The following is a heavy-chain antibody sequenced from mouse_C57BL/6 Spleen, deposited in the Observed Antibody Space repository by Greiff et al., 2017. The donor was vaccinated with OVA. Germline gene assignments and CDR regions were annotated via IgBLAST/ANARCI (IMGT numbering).Heavy chain of an antibody. CDR1: GYTFTDYN. Sequence: EVQLQQSGPELVKPGASVKIPCKASGYTFTDYNMDWVKQSHGKSLEWIGDINPNNGGTIYNQKFKGKATLTVDKSSSTAYMELRSLTSEDTAVYYCARSYYDYDDGAMDYWGQGTSVTVSS. D-gene: IGHD2-4*01. CDR3: ARSYYDYDDGAMDY. V-gene: IGHV1-18*01. J-gene: IGHJ4*01. CDR2: INPNNGGT.